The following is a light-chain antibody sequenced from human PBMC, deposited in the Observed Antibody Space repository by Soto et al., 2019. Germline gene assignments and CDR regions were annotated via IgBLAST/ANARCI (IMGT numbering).Light chain of an antibody. CDR1: QTISTW. J-gene: IGKJ4*01. CDR3: QHYRNYPLT. V-gene: IGKV1-5*03. Sequence: DIQMAQSPSTLSANVGDRVSITCRASQTISTWLAWYQQKPGKAPNLLIYQASTLETGVPSRFSGSGSGTEFTLTISRLQPDDFASYYCQHYRNYPLTFGGGTNVEI. CDR2: QAS.